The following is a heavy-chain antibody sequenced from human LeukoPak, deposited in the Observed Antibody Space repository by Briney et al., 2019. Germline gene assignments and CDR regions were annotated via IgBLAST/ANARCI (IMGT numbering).Heavy chain of an antibody. CDR1: GFTFSSYD. CDR2: ISYDGSNK. V-gene: IGHV3-30*18. D-gene: IGHD3-9*01. Sequence: PGGSLRLSRAASGFTFSSYDMHWVRQAPGKGLEWVAVISYDGSNKYYADSVKGRFTISRDNSKNTLYLQMNSLRAEDTAVYYCANGGGPYDILTGSPDYWGQGTLVTVSS. CDR3: ANGGGPYDILTGSPDY. J-gene: IGHJ4*02.